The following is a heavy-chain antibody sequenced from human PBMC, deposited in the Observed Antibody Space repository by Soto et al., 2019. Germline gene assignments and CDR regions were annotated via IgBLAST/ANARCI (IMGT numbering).Heavy chain of an antibody. D-gene: IGHD6-19*01. Sequence: QVQLVESGGGVVQPGTSLRLSCAASGFTFSTYGMHWVRQAPGKGLDWVALIWYDGSRTHYAESVKGRFTISRDKSKNTLFLQMNSLRVEDTAVYYCAREQIGVAGSTYDYWGQGTLVTVSS. CDR1: GFTFSTYG. CDR2: IWYDGSRT. CDR3: AREQIGVAGSTYDY. J-gene: IGHJ4*02. V-gene: IGHV3-33*01.